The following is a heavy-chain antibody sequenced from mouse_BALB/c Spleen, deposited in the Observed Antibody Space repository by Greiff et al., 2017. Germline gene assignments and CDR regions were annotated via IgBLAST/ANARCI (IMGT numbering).Heavy chain of an antibody. J-gene: IGHJ4*01. CDR1: GYTFTSYW. Sequence: VQLVESGAELAKPGASVKMSCKASGYTFTSYWMHWVKQRPGQGLEWIGYINPSTGYTEYNQKFKDKATLTADKSSSTAYMQLSSLTSEDSAVYYCARGNYDYYAMDYWGQGTSVTVSS. CDR2: INPSTGYT. CDR3: ARGNYDYYAMDY. V-gene: IGHV1-7*01. D-gene: IGHD2-4*01.